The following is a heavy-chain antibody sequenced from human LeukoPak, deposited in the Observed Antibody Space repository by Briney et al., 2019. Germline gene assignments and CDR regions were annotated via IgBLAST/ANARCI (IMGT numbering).Heavy chain of an antibody. J-gene: IGHJ5*02. CDR2: VRSEAYAGTT. CDR3: TRSNYDSRTWFDP. Sequence: PGRSLRLSCTASGFTFGDYAMSWVRQAPGKGLEWVGFVRSEAYAGTTEYAPSMKGRFTISRDDSKSIAYLQMNSLKTEDTAVYYCTRSNYDSRTWFDPWGQGTLVTVSS. D-gene: IGHD3-22*01. V-gene: IGHV3-49*04. CDR1: GFTFGDYA.